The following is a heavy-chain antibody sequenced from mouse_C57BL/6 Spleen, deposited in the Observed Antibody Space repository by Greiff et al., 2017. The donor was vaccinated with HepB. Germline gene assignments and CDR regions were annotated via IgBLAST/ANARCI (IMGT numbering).Heavy chain of an antibody. Sequence: VQLQQSGPGIVQPSQSQSNPCTVPGFSLHRNGVHWVRQSPGKGLEWLGVIWSGGSTDYNAAFISRLSISKDNSKSQVLFKMNSLQADDTAIYYCSSTYHYGSTLSSDGWATVSPAFVSS. V-gene: IGHV2-2*01. CDR1: GFSLHRNG. J-gene: IGHJ1*03. D-gene: IGHD1-1*01. CDR3: SSTYHYGSTLSSDG. CDR2: IWSGGST.